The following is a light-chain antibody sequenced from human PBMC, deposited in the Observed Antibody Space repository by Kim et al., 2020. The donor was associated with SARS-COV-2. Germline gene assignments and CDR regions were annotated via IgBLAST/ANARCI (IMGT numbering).Light chain of an antibody. CDR1: SSDIGAYNF. J-gene: IGLJ3*02. V-gene: IGLV2-14*03. Sequence: QSALTQPASVSGSPGQSITITCTGTSSDIGAYNFVSWYQQHPGKAPKLMIFGVSNRPSGVSSRFSGSKSGNTASLTISDLQAEDEADYYCSSYTSSITLVFGGGTQLTVL. CDR2: GVS. CDR3: SSYTSSITLV.